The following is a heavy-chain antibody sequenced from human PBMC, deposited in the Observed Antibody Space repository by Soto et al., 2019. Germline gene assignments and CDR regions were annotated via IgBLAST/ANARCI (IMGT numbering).Heavy chain of an antibody. J-gene: IGHJ6*02. Sequence: PGGSLRLSCAASGFTFSSYDMHWVRQATGKGLEWVSAIGTAGDPYYPGSVKGRFTISRENAKNSLYLQMDSLRAGDTAVYYCARGAYCSSTSCYTDDYYYGMDVWGQGTTVTVS. V-gene: IGHV3-13*05. CDR1: GFTFSSYD. CDR3: ARGAYCSSTSCYTDDYYYGMDV. D-gene: IGHD2-2*02. CDR2: IGTAGDP.